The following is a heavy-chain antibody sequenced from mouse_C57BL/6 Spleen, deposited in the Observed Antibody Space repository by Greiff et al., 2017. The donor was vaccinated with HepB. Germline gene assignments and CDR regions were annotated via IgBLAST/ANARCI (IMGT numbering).Heavy chain of an antibody. CDR3: ARDAPWEGDAMDY. Sequence: EVKLVESGGGLVQSGRSLRLSCATSGFTFSDFYMEWVRQAPGKGLEWIAASRNKANDYTTEYSASVKGRFIVSRDTSQSILYLQMNALRAEDTAIYYCARDAPWEGDAMDYWGQGTSVTVSS. D-gene: IGHD4-1*01. CDR1: GFTFSDFY. CDR2: SRNKANDYTT. V-gene: IGHV7-1*01. J-gene: IGHJ4*01.